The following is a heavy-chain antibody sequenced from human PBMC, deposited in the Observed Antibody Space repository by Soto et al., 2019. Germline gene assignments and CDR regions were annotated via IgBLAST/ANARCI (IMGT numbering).Heavy chain of an antibody. D-gene: IGHD6-19*01. J-gene: IGHJ5*02. V-gene: IGHV4-39*01. CDR3: ARWVYSSGTRDWFDP. CDR2: IFYSGST. Sequence: SETLSLTCTVSGGSISSNTYYWGWIRQPPGKGLEWIESIFYSGSTYYNPSLKSRVTISVDTSKNQFSLKLSSVTAADTAMYYCARWVYSSGTRDWFDPWGQGTLVTVSS. CDR1: GGSISSNTYY.